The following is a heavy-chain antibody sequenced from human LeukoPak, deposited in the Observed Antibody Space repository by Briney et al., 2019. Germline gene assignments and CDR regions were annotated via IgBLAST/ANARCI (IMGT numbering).Heavy chain of an antibody. J-gene: IGHJ3*02. CDR1: GYTFTSYG. CDR3: AREEGGGGTDAFDI. CDR2: ISAYNGNT. Sequence: ASVKVSCKASGYTFTSYGTSWVRQAPGQGLEWMGWISAYNGNTNYAQKLQGRVTMTTDTSTSTAYKELRSLRSDDTAVYYCAREEGGGGTDAFDIWGQGTMVTVSS. D-gene: IGHD2-15*01. V-gene: IGHV1-18*01.